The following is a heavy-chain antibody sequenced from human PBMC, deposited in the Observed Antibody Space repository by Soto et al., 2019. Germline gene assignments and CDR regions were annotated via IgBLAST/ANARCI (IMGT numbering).Heavy chain of an antibody. CDR1: GFTFSSYA. J-gene: IGHJ2*01. CDR2: ISGSGGST. Sequence: EVQLLESGGGLVQPGGSLRLSCAASGFTFSSYAMSWVRQAPGKGLEWVSAISGSGGSTYYADSVKGRFTISRDNSKNTLYLQRNSLRAEDTAVYYCAKSRAPLGRYWYFDLWGRGTLVTVSS. CDR3: AKSRAPLGRYWYFDL. V-gene: IGHV3-23*01.